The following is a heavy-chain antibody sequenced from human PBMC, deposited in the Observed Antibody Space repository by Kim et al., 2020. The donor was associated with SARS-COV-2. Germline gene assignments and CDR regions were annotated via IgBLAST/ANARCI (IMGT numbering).Heavy chain of an antibody. CDR2: ITPSGTWI. CDR3: TRDNPKVADIDY. CDR1: GFTFGAFE. J-gene: IGHJ4*02. D-gene: IGHD2-15*01. V-gene: IGHV3-48*03. Sequence: GGSLRLSCATSGFTFGAFEMNWVRQTPGKGLEWVAYITPSGTWIEHAESVEGRFSISRDNARNSLFLQMNSLRVEDTAIYYCTRDNPKVADIDYWGQGT.